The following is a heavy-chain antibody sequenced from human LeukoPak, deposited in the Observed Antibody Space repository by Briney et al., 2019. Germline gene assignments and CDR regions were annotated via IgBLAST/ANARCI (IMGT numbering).Heavy chain of an antibody. Sequence: GGSLRLSCAASGFTFSSYSMNWVRQAPGKGLEWVSSISGSSSYIYYADSVKGRFTISRDNAKNSLYLQMNSLRAEDTAVYYCARDAGGYYQFDYWGQGTLVTVSS. V-gene: IGHV3-21*01. CDR2: ISGSSSYI. D-gene: IGHD3-22*01. CDR3: ARDAGGYYQFDY. J-gene: IGHJ4*02. CDR1: GFTFSSYS.